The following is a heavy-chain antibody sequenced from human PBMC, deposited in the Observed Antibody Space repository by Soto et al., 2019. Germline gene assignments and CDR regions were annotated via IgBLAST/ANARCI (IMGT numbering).Heavy chain of an antibody. J-gene: IGHJ4*02. CDR3: AKRGSYIVATIDFYFDY. Sequence: GGSLRLSCAASGFTFSSYAMSWVRQAPGKGLEWVSVISGSGGSTYYADSVKGRFTISRDNSKNTLYLQMNSLRAEDTAVYYCAKRGSYIVATIDFYFDYWGQGTLVTVSS. V-gene: IGHV3-23*01. CDR1: GFTFSSYA. D-gene: IGHD5-12*01. CDR2: ISGSGGST.